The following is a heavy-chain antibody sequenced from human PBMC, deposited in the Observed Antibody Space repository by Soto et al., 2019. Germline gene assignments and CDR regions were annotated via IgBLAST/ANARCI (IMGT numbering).Heavy chain of an antibody. CDR2: ISAYNGNT. V-gene: IGHV1-18*01. J-gene: IGHJ3*02. CDR1: GYTFTSYG. CDR3: ARDLDAVTTIFAFEI. D-gene: IGHD4-17*01. Sequence: ASVKVSCKASGYTFTSYGISWVRQAPGQGLEWMGWISAYNGNTNYAQKLQGRVTMTTDTSTSTAYMELRSLRSDDTAVYYCARDLDAVTTIFAFEIWGQGTMVTVSS.